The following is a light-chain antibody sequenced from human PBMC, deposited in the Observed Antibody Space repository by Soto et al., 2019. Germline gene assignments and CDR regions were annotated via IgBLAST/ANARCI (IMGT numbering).Light chain of an antibody. CDR3: QQVNSFPST. J-gene: IGKJ5*01. CDR2: AAS. CDR1: QGISSH. Sequence: IQVTQCPDYRCAGVEDRVRSTCRASQGISSHLAWYQQKPGKAPKLLIYAASTLETGVPSRFSGGGFGTDFPLSLCSLQPEEFATYYCQQVNSFPSTFGQGTRLEIK. V-gene: IGKV1-9*01.